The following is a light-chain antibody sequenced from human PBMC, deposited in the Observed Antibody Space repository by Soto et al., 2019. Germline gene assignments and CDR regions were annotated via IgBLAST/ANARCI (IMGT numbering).Light chain of an antibody. CDR1: SSNIGSNT. V-gene: IGLV1-44*01. Sequence: QSVLTQLPSASGTPGQRVTISCSGSSSNIGSNTVNWYQQLPGTARKLLIYSNNQRPSGVPDRFSGSKSGTSASLAIRGLQSEDEADYYCAAWDDSLNGYVFGSGTKVTV. CDR3: AAWDDSLNGYV. CDR2: SNN. J-gene: IGLJ1*01.